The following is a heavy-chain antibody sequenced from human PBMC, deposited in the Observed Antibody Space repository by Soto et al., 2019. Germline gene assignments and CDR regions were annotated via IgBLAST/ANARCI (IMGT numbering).Heavy chain of an antibody. Sequence: EVQLVESGGGLVKPGGSLRLSCAASGFTFSSYSMNWVRQAPGKGLEWVSSISSSSSYIYYADSVKGRFTISRDNAKNSLYLQMNSLRAEDTAVYYCARDPLIAVAGTAGRDYYYYGMDVWGQGTTVTVSS. D-gene: IGHD6-19*01. CDR2: ISSSSSYI. CDR1: GFTFSSYS. J-gene: IGHJ6*02. V-gene: IGHV3-21*01. CDR3: ARDPLIAVAGTAGRDYYYYGMDV.